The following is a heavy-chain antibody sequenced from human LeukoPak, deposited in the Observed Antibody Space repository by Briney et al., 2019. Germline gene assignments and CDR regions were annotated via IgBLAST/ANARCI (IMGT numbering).Heavy chain of an antibody. CDR3: AKDLRVYSSGYDY. Sequence: GGSLRLSCAASGFTFSSYAMGWVRQAPGKGLEWVSAISGSGGSTYYADSVKGRFTISRDNSKNTLYLQMNSLRAEDTAVYYCAKDLRVYSSGYDYWGQGTLVTVSS. J-gene: IGHJ4*02. CDR1: GFTFSSYA. CDR2: ISGSGGST. D-gene: IGHD6-19*01. V-gene: IGHV3-23*01.